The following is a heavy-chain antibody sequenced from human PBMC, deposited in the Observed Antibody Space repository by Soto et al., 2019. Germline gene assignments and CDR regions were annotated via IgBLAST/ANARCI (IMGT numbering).Heavy chain of an antibody. CDR2: IIPIFGTA. CDR3: ARAAYYDYVWGSYRHFDY. J-gene: IGHJ4*02. Sequence: QVQLVQSGAEVKKPGSSVKVSCKASGGTFSSYAISWVRQAPGQGREWMGGIIPIFGTANYAQKFQGRVTITADKSTSTAYMELSSLRSEDTAVYYCARAAYYDYVWGSYRHFDYWGQGTLVTVSS. D-gene: IGHD3-16*02. V-gene: IGHV1-69*06. CDR1: GGTFSSYA.